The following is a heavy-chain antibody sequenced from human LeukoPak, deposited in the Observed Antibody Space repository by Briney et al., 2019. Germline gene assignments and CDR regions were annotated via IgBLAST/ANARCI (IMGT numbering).Heavy chain of an antibody. CDR1: GFTFSSYA. CDR3: ARDRYNSGWYYFDY. J-gene: IGHJ4*02. V-gene: IGHV3-30-3*01. D-gene: IGHD6-19*01. Sequence: PGGSLRLSCAASGFTFSSYAMSWVRQAPGKGLEWVAVISYDGSNKYYADSVKGRFTISRDNSKNTLYLQMNSLRAEDTAMYYCARDRYNSGWYYFDYWGQGTLVTVSP. CDR2: ISYDGSNK.